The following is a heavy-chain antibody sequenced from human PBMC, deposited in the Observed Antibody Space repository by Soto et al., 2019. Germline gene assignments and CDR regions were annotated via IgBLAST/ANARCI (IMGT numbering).Heavy chain of an antibody. CDR3: ARSDRDYSYALNV. V-gene: IGHV3-53*01. CDR1: GFTVSDNY. Sequence: GGSLRLSCAASGFTVSDNYIMCFRHAPWKGLEWVSLLYSGGRIYYADSVKGRFTISRDTSKNTLYLQMDSLRTEDTAVYYCARSDRDYSYALNVWGQGTTVTVSS. CDR2: LYSGGRI. J-gene: IGHJ6*02. D-gene: IGHD3-16*01.